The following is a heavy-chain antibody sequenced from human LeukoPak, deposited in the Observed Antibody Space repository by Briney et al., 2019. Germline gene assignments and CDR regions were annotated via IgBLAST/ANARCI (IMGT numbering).Heavy chain of an antibody. D-gene: IGHD1-14*01. V-gene: IGHV4-59*01. Sequence: PSETLSLTCTVSGGSISSYYWSWIRQPPGKGLEWIGYIYYSGSTNYNPSLKSRVTISVDTSKNQFSLKLSSVTAADTAVYYCARGTTKLSGAFDIWGQGTMVTVSS. J-gene: IGHJ3*02. CDR2: IYYSGST. CDR3: ARGTTKLSGAFDI. CDR1: GGSISSYY.